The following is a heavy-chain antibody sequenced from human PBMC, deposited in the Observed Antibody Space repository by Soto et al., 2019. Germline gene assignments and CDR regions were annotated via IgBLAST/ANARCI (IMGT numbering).Heavy chain of an antibody. J-gene: IGHJ4*02. CDR2: LYSRGST. Sequence: SSETLSLTCTVSGGSISSSSYYWGWIRQPPDNLLQRNARLYSRGSTSSAPSLTSRGTRPVDTSKNQFCLKLSSVTAADTAVYYGARLRGNWNYLERWGQGTLVTVSS. CDR1: GGSISSSSYY. V-gene: IGHV4-39*01. CDR3: ARLRGNWNYLER. D-gene: IGHD1-1*01.